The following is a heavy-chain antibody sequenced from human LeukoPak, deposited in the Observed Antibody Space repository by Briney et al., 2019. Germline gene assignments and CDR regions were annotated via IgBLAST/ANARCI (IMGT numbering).Heavy chain of an antibody. D-gene: IGHD7-27*01. Sequence: SKTLSLTCTVSGGSISSYYWSWIRQPPGKGLEWIGYIYYSGSTNYNPSLKSRVTISVDTSKNQFSLKLSSVTAADTAVYYCAREGLGSYYYYGMDVWGQGTTVTVSS. CDR2: IYYSGST. V-gene: IGHV4-59*01. CDR3: AREGLGSYYYYGMDV. CDR1: GGSISSYY. J-gene: IGHJ6*02.